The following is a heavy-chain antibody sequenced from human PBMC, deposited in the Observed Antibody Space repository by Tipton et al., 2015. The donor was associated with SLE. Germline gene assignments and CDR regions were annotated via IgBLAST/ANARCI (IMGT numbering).Heavy chain of an antibody. CDR2: IIPIFGTA. J-gene: IGHJ6*02. V-gene: IGHV1-69*13. Sequence: QSGAEVKKPGASVKVSCKASGGTFSSYAISWVRQAPGQGLEWMGGIIPIFGTANYAQKFQGRVTITADESTSTAYMELSSLRSEDTAVYYCARYLVVVGSYYYGMDVWGQGTTVTVSS. D-gene: IGHD2-21*01. CDR3: ARYLVVVGSYYYGMDV. CDR1: GGTFSSYA.